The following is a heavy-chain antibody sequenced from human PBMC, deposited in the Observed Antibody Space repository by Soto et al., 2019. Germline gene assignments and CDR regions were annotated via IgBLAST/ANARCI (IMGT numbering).Heavy chain of an antibody. CDR2: IYYSGST. Sequence: SETLSLTCPVSGGSISRYYWSWIRQPPGKGLEWIGYIYYSGSTYYTPSLKSRVTVSVDTSKNQFSLKLSSVTAADTAVYYCARHPSGFWFDPWGQGTLVTVSS. D-gene: IGHD6-19*01. CDR1: GGSISRYY. J-gene: IGHJ5*02. V-gene: IGHV4-59*04. CDR3: ARHPSGFWFDP.